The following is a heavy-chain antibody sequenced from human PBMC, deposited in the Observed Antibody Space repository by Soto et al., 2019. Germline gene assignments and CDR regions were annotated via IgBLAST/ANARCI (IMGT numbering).Heavy chain of an antibody. CDR1: GYTFTSYD. V-gene: IGHV1-8*01. Sequence: GASVKVSCKASGYTFTSYDINWVRQATGQGLEWMGWMNPNSGNTGYAQKFQGRVTMTRNTSISTAYMELSSLRSEDTAVYYCARSSGGWSSGWYVDYYYYYYMDVWGKGTTVTV. CDR2: MNPNSGNT. CDR3: ARSSGGWSSGWYVDYYYYYYMDV. D-gene: IGHD6-13*01. J-gene: IGHJ6*03.